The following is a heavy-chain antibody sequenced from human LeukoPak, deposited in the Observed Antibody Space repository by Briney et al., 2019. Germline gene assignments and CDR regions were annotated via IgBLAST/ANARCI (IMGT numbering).Heavy chain of an antibody. CDR2: IIPIFGTA. D-gene: IGHD3-9*01. V-gene: IGHV1-69*13. Sequence: SVKVSCKASGGTFSSYAISWVRQAPGQGLEWMGGIIPIFGTANYAQKFQGRVTITADQSTSTAYMELSSLRSEDTAVYYCARGVRELRYFDWLFNWGQGTLVTVSS. CDR1: GGTFSSYA. J-gene: IGHJ4*02. CDR3: ARGVRELRYFDWLFN.